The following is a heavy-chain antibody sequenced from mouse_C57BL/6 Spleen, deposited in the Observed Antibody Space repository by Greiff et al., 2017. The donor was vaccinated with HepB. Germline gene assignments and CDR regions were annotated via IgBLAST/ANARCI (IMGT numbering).Heavy chain of an antibody. V-gene: IGHV3-6*01. J-gene: IGHJ2*01. Sequence: ESGPGLVKPSQSLSLTCSVTGYSITSGYYWNWIRQFPGNKLEWMGYISYDGSNNYNPSLKNRISITRDTSKNQFFLKLNSVTTEDTATYYCARDGTEDYFDYWGQGTTLTVSS. CDR1: GYSITSGYY. CDR3: ARDGTEDYFDY. D-gene: IGHD4-1*01. CDR2: ISYDGSN.